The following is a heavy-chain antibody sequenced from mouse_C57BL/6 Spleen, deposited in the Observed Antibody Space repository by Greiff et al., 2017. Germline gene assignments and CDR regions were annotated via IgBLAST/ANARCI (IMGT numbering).Heavy chain of an antibody. CDR3: ARGDHYGSSPVHFDY. J-gene: IGHJ2*01. Sequence: QLQESGAELARPGASVKMSCKASGYTFTSYTMHWVKQRPGQGLEWIGYINPSSGYTKYNQKFKDKATLTADKSSSTAYMQLSSLTSEDSAVYYCARGDHYGSSPVHFDYWGQGTTLTVSS. CDR2: INPSSGYT. CDR1: GYTFTSYT. V-gene: IGHV1-4*01. D-gene: IGHD1-1*01.